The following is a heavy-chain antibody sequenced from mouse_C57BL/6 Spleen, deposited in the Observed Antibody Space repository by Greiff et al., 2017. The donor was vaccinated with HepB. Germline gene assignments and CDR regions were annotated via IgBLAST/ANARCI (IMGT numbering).Heavy chain of an antibody. J-gene: IGHJ4*01. V-gene: IGHV1-26*01. CDR3: ARWDYYAMDY. CDR2: INPNNGGT. Sequence: EVQLQQSGPELVKPGASVKISCKASGYTFTDYYMNWVKQSHGKSLEWIGDINPNNGGTSYNQKFKCKATLTVDKSSSTAYMELRSLTSDDSAVYYCARWDYYAMDYWGQGTSVTVSS. CDR1: GYTFTDYY.